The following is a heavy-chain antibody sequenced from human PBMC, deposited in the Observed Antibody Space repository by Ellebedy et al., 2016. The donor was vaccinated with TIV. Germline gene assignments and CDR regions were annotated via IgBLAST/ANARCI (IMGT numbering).Heavy chain of an antibody. V-gene: IGHV1-18*01. Sequence: ASVKVSXXASGYTFTNYGISWVRQAHEQGLEWMGWISAYNGNTDYAQKFQGRIMMTTDTSRKTAYMELASLRSDDTAVYYCARDTPSNDYGDYEYNGMDVWGQGTTVTVSS. CDR3: ARDTPSNDYGDYEYNGMDV. D-gene: IGHD4-17*01. CDR2: ISAYNGNT. CDR1: GYTFTNYG. J-gene: IGHJ6*02.